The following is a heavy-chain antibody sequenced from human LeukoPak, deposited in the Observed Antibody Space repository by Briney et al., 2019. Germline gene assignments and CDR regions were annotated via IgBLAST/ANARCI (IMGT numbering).Heavy chain of an antibody. CDR2: IYYSGST. CDR3: ARAGRYFDWFLDY. D-gene: IGHD3-9*01. CDR1: GGSISSGDYY. V-gene: IGHV4-30-4*01. J-gene: IGHJ4*02. Sequence: SETLSLTCTVSGGSISSGDYYWSWIRQPPGKGLEWIGYIYYSGSTYYNPSLKSRVTISVDTSKNRFSLKLSSVTAADTAVYYCARAGRYFDWFLDYWGQGTLVTVSS.